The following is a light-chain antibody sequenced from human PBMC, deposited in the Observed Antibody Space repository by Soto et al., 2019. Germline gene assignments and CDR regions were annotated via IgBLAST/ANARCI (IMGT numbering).Light chain of an antibody. CDR2: AAS. CDR1: QWIHRW. Sequence: DIQMTQSQSSVSASVGDRVTITCRASQWIHRWVAWYQQKPGKDPNLLIYAASSLQGGVPSRLSGSGSGTEFTLTISSLQPADFATYDCPQAAAFPLTCGGGTKVEI. CDR3: PQAAAFPLT. V-gene: IGKV1-12*01. J-gene: IGKJ4*02.